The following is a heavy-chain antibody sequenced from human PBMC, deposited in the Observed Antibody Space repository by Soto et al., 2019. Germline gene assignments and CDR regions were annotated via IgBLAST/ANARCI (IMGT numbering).Heavy chain of an antibody. D-gene: IGHD4-17*01. CDR1: GFTFGNYG. Sequence: GGSLRLSCAASGFTFGNYGMSWVRQAPRKGLEWVSTLSGRGGSTFYADSVKGRFTISRDNSKNTLYLQLNSLRAEDTAIYYCARRLPHDYGFDYWGHGTLVTVSS. V-gene: IGHV3-23*01. CDR2: LSGRGGST. CDR3: ARRLPHDYGFDY. J-gene: IGHJ4*01.